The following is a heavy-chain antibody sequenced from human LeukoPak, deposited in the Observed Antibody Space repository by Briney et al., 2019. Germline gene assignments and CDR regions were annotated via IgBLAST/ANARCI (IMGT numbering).Heavy chain of an antibody. J-gene: IGHJ4*02. Sequence: GGSLRLSCAVSGFTFSSFDMIWVRQTPGKGLEWVSVISASGDSTYYADSVKGRFTISRDNPMKTLYLHLKSLRVEDTAKYYCVKRAASCFDHWGQGTLITVSS. V-gene: IGHV3-23*01. CDR1: GFTFSSFD. D-gene: IGHD1-26*01. CDR2: ISASGDST. CDR3: VKRAASCFDH.